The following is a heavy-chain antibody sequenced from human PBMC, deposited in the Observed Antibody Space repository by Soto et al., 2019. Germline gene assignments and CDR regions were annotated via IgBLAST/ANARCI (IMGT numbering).Heavy chain of an antibody. D-gene: IGHD7-27*01. J-gene: IGHJ4*02. V-gene: IGHV4-59*12. CDR1: GASISSYY. CDR3: ARALGGEPFDY. CDR2: IYLGGST. Sequence: SETLSLTCSVSGASISSYYYTWIRQTPGKGLEWIGEIYLGGSTNYNPSFKSRVIISVDTSKNQFSLRLSSVTAADTAVYYCARALGGEPFDYWGQGTLVTVSS.